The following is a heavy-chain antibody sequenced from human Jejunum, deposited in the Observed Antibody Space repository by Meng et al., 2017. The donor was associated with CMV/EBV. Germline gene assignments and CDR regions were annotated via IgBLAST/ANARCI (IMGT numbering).Heavy chain of an antibody. CDR1: SNYD. CDR3: ARARVGYSYGYQTVNWFDS. CDR2: MYYTGIT. Sequence: SNYDWGWIRQPPGKGLEWIGNMYYTGITYSNPSLKSRLTISMDTSKNQFSLDLSFVTAADTAVYYCARARVGYSYGYQTVNWFDSWGQGTRVTVSS. V-gene: IGHV4-39*07. D-gene: IGHD5-18*01. J-gene: IGHJ5*01.